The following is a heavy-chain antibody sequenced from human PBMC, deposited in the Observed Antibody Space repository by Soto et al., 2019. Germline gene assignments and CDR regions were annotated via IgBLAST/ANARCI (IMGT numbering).Heavy chain of an antibody. J-gene: IGHJ4*02. CDR2: IYWDDDK. D-gene: IGHD2-21*01. CDR3: ARLVAAGITYYFDS. CDR1: AFSLSTSGVG. V-gene: IGHV2-5*02. Sequence: QITSKESGPTLVKPTQTLTLTCTFSAFSLSTSGVGVGWIRQPPGKALEWLTFIYWDDDKRYSPSLKSRLTITKDTSKNQVVLTMTNMDPVDTATYYCARLVAAGITYYFDSWGQGTLVTVSS.